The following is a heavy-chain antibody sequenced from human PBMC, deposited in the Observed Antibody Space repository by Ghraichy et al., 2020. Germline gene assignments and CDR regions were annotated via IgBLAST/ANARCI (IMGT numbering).Heavy chain of an antibody. V-gene: IGHV1-24*01. CDR3: ATDSQPYYYDSRSSMDV. D-gene: IGHD3-22*01. CDR2: FDPEDGET. CDR1: GYTLTALS. J-gene: IGHJ6*02. Sequence: ASVKVSCKVSGYTLTALSMHWVRQSPGKGLEWMGGFDPEDGETIYAQKFQGRVTMTEDTSTDTAYMELSSLRSEDTAVYYCATDSQPYYYDSRSSMDVWGQGTTVTVSS.